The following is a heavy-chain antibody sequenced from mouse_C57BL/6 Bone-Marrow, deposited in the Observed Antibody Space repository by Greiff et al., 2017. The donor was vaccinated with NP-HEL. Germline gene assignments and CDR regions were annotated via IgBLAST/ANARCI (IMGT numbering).Heavy chain of an antibody. J-gene: IGHJ1*03. D-gene: IGHD1-1*01. CDR2: IYPGSGST. V-gene: IGHV1-55*01. CDR1: GYTFTSYW. CDR3: ARSRYGSLYWYFDV. Sequence: VQLHQPGAELVKPGASVKMSCKASGYTFTSYWITWVKQRPGQGLEWIGDIYPGSGSTNYNEKFKSKATLTVDTSSSTAYMQLSSLTSEDSAVYYCARSRYGSLYWYFDVWGTGTTVTVSS.